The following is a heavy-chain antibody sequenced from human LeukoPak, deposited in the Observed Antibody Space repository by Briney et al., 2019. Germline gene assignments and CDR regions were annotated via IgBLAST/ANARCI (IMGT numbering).Heavy chain of an antibody. Sequence: ASVNVSCKASGYTFTSYAMHWVRQAPGQRREWMGWINAGNGNTKYSQKFQGRVTITRDTSASTAYTELSSLRSEDTAVYYCARGGYCSGGSCYSRFDPWGQGTLVTVSS. CDR2: INAGNGNT. D-gene: IGHD2-15*01. J-gene: IGHJ5*02. CDR1: GYTFTSYA. CDR3: ARGGYCSGGSCYSRFDP. V-gene: IGHV1-3*01.